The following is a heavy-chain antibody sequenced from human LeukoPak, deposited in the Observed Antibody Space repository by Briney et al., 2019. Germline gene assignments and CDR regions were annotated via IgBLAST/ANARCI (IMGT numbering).Heavy chain of an antibody. V-gene: IGHV1-2*02. CDR1: GYTFSGYY. J-gene: IGHJ4*02. Sequence: GASVKVSCKASGYTFSGYYMHWVRQAPGQGLEWMGWINPNSGGTYYAQKFQGRVTMTRDTSISTAYMELSRLRSDDTAVYYCARKNADLTFDHWGQGTLVTVSS. CDR3: ARKNADLTFDH. CDR2: INPNSGGT.